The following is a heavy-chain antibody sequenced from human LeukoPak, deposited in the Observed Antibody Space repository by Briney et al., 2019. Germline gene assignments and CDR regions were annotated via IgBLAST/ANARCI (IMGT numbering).Heavy chain of an antibody. J-gene: IGHJ5*02. V-gene: IGHV4-39*01. Sequence: SETLSLTCTVSGGSISSSSYYWGWIRQPPAKGLEWIGSIYYSGSTYYNPSLKSRITISVDMSKNQFSLKLSSVTAADTALYFCARHSGLRSPFDPWGQGTLVTVTS. CDR2: IYYSGST. CDR3: ARHSGLRSPFDP. D-gene: IGHD3-3*01. CDR1: GGSISSSSYY.